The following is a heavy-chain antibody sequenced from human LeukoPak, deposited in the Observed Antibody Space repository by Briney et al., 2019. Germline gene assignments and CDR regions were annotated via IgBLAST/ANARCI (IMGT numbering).Heavy chain of an antibody. CDR2: ISGGGGDT. CDR1: GFPFSNNV. V-gene: IGHV3-23*01. D-gene: IGHD3-10*01. CDR3: AKTFPYGTTWFGFCDY. J-gene: IGHJ4*02. Sequence: GGSLRLSCAASGFPFSNNVMTWVRQAPGRGLDWLSAISGGGGDTYSADSVKGRFTISRDNSKNILYLQMSSLTAEDTAVYYCAKTFPYGTTWFGFCDYWGQGALVTVSS.